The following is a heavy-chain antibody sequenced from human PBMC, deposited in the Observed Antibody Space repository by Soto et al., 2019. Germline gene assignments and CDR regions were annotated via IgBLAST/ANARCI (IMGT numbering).Heavy chain of an antibody. J-gene: IGHJ3*01. V-gene: IGHV3-30*04. Sequence: SGGSLRLSCAASGFTFSSYAMHWVRQAPGKGLEWVALISCHGSNEYYADSVKGRFTISRDNSKNTLYLQMNSLRADDTALYYCARAPAYGGDPFDVWGQGTMVTVSS. CDR2: ISCHGSNE. D-gene: IGHD3-10*01. CDR3: ARAPAYGGDPFDV. CDR1: GFTFSSYA.